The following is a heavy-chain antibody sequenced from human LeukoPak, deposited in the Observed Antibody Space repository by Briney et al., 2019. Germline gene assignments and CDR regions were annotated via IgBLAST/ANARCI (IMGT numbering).Heavy chain of an antibody. V-gene: IGHV3-9*01. Sequence: GGSLRLSCAGSGFIFNNYAMHWVRQPLGKGLEWVSGISWNSGSIDYADSVKGRFTISRDNAKNSLYLQMNSLRVEDTAFYYCAKDNRRHYTSGPNPDSLHWGQGALVTVSS. D-gene: IGHD6-19*01. CDR3: AKDNRRHYTSGPNPDSLH. CDR1: GFIFNNYA. J-gene: IGHJ4*02. CDR2: ISWNSGSI.